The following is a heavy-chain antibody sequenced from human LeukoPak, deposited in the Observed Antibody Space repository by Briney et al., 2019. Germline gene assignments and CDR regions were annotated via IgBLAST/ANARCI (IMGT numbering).Heavy chain of an antibody. D-gene: IGHD4-17*01. CDR1: VGSISSYD. Sequence: SETLSLTCTVSVGSISSYDWSWIRQPPWKGLEWIGYIYYSGSTNYNPSLKSRVTISVDTSKNQFSLKLSSVTAADTAVYYCASQFSYGDYMDYWGQGTLVTVSS. CDR3: ASQFSYGDYMDY. CDR2: IYYSGST. J-gene: IGHJ4*02. V-gene: IGHV4-59*01.